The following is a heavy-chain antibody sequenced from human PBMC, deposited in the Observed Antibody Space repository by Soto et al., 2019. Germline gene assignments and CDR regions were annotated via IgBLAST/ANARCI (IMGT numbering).Heavy chain of an antibody. D-gene: IGHD6-6*01. Sequence: QVQLVQSGAEVRRPGASVRVSCKASGYTFTAYDINWVRQATGQGLEWMGWVSPHRASTGFAQKFRGRITMTTTTTITTAYLELTSLRPVASAVYFCARGGYSSSWEFDFWGPGPLVTVSP. V-gene: IGHV1-8*01. CDR2: VSPHRAST. CDR1: GYTFTAYD. J-gene: IGHJ4*02. CDR3: ARGGYSSSWEFDF.